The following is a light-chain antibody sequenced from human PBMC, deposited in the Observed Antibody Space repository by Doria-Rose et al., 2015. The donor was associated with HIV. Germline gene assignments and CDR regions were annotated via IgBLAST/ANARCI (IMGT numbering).Light chain of an antibody. CDR3: QQYNSYPYT. CDR2: KAS. V-gene: IGKV1-5*03. Sequence: TQSPSTLSASVGDRVTITCRASRSISSWLAWYQQKPGKAPKLLIYKASSLESGVPSRFSGSGSGTEFTLTISSLQPDDFATYYCQQYNSYPYTFGQGTKLEIK. CDR1: RSISSW. J-gene: IGKJ2*01.